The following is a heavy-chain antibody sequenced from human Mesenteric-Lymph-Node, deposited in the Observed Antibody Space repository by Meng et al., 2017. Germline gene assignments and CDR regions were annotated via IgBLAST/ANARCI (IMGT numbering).Heavy chain of an antibody. J-gene: IGHJ6*02. CDR1: GFTFSSYG. V-gene: IGHV3-30*12. D-gene: IGHD3-22*01. CDR2: ISYDGSNK. CDR3: ARDEEYYDSSGYPIYYYYYGMDV. Sequence: GESLKISCAASGFTFSSYGMHWVRQAPGKGLEWVAVISYDGSNKYYADSVKGRFTISRDNSKNTLYLQMNSLRAEDTAVYYCARDEEYYDSSGYPIYYYYYGMDVWGQGTTVTVSS.